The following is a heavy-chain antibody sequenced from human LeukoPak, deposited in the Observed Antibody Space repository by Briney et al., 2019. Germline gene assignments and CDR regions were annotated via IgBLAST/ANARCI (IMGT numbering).Heavy chain of an antibody. CDR2: ISYDGRNK. J-gene: IGHJ4*02. Sequence: GGSLRLSCAASGFTFSSYAMSWVRQAPGMGLEWVAIISYDGRNKYYADSVKGRFTISRDNSKNTLYLQMNSLKPEDTAVYYCARGEDYVDFGDYFDYWGQGTLVTVSS. CDR1: GFTFSSYA. V-gene: IGHV3-30-3*01. CDR3: ARGEDYVDFGDYFDY. D-gene: IGHD4-17*01.